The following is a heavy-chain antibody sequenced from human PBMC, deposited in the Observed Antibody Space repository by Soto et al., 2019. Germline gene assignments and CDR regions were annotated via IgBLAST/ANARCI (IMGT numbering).Heavy chain of an antibody. J-gene: IGHJ4*02. V-gene: IGHV4-34*01. D-gene: IGHD4-17*01. CDR3: ARGDYGEKN. CDR1: GGSFSGYY. CDR2: INHSGST. Sequence: SETLSLTCAVYGGSFSGYYWSWIRQPPGKGLEWIGEINHSGSTNYNPSLKSRVTISVDTSKNQFSLKLSSVTAADTAVYYCARGDYGEKNWGQGTLVTVSS.